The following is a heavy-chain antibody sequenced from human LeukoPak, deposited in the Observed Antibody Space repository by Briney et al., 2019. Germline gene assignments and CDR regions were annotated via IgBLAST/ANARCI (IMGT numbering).Heavy chain of an antibody. CDR2: ISGSGGST. J-gene: IGHJ4*02. CDR1: GFNFSSYA. V-gene: IGHV3-23*01. CDR3: AKGPRGSRVVVPAAVDY. Sequence: GGSLRLSCAASGFNFSSYAMSWVRQAPGKGLEWVSAISGSGGSTYYADSVKGRFTISRDNSKNTLYLQMNSLRAEDTAVYYCAKGPRGSRVVVPAAVDYWGQGTLVTVSS. D-gene: IGHD2-2*01.